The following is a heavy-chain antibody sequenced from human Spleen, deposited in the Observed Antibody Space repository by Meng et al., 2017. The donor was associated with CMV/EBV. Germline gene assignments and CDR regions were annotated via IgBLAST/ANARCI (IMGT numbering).Heavy chain of an antibody. J-gene: IGHJ4*02. CDR1: GFTVSSDA. CDR2: ISGSGGST. V-gene: IGHV3-23*01. D-gene: IGHD6-19*01. Sequence: CAASGFTVSSDAMSWVRQAPGKGLEWVSAISGSGGSTYYADSVKGRFTISRDNSKNTLYLQMNSLRAEDTAVYYCAKSLLAVAPFDYWGQGTLVTVSS. CDR3: AKSLLAVAPFDY.